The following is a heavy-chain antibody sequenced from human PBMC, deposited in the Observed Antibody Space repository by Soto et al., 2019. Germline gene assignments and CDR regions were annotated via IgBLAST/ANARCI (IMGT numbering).Heavy chain of an antibody. CDR3: ARDTRSEYGADAFDI. CDR2: ISSSSSYI. J-gene: IGHJ3*02. Sequence: EVQLVESGGGLVKPGGSPRLSCAASGFTFSSYSMNWVRQAPGKGLEWVSSISSSSSYIYYADSVKGRFTISRDNAKNSLYLQMNSLRAEDTAVYYCARDTRSEYGADAFDIWGQGTMVTVSS. V-gene: IGHV3-21*01. CDR1: GFTFSSYS. D-gene: IGHD4-17*01.